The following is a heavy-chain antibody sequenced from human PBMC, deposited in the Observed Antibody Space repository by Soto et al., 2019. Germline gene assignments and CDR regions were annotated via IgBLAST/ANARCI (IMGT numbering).Heavy chain of an antibody. CDR2: IYYSGST. D-gene: IGHD5-12*01. J-gene: IGHJ5*02. V-gene: IGHV4-30-4*01. Sequence: SETLSLTCTVPGGSISSGDYYWSWIRQPPGKGLEWIGYIYYSGSTYYNPSLKSRVTISVDTSKNQFSLKLSSVTAADTAVYYCARVGTVATINNWFDPWGQGTLVTVSS. CDR3: ARVGTVATINNWFDP. CDR1: GGSISSGDYY.